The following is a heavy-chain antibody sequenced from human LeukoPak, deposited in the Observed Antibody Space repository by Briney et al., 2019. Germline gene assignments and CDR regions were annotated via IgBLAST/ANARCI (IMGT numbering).Heavy chain of an antibody. CDR3: ARDCSGTSCYDDYYYGMDV. D-gene: IGHD2-2*01. CDR1: GFTFSSYA. J-gene: IGHJ6*02. CDR2: ISGSGGST. V-gene: IGHV3-23*01. Sequence: GGSLRLSCAASGFTFSSYAMSWVRQAPGKGLEWVSAISGSGGSTYYADSVKGRFTISRDNSKNTLYLQMNSLRAEDTAVYYCARDCSGTSCYDDYYYGMDVWGQGTTVTVSS.